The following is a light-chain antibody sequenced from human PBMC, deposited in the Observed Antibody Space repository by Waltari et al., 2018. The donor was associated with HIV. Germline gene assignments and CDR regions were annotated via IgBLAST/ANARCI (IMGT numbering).Light chain of an antibody. J-gene: IGLJ3*02. Sequence: SALTQPRSVSGSPGQSVSISCTGAASSLRDTNFVSWYQQHAGRVPRVLILDVVKRPSDVPVRFSASKSGDTASLTISGLQPDDEALYFCSAFVASSSWVFGGGTQL. V-gene: IGLV2-11*01. CDR2: DVV. CDR1: ASSLRDTNF. CDR3: SAFVASSSWV.